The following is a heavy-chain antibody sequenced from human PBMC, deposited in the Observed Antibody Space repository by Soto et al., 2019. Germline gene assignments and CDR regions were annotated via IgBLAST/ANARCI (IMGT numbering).Heavy chain of an antibody. CDR1: GYTFISYH. Sequence: ASVKVSCKASGYTFISYHIHWVRQAPGQGLEWMGIINPSGGSTTYAQKFQGRVTMTRDTSTSTVYMELSSLRSEDTAVDYCARDPGANWFDPWGQGTLVTVSS. V-gene: IGHV1-46*01. CDR3: ARDPGANWFDP. CDR2: INPSGGST. J-gene: IGHJ5*02.